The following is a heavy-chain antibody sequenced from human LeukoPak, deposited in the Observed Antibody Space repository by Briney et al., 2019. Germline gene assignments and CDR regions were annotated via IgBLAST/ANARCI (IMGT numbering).Heavy chain of an antibody. CDR2: IYYSGST. CDR1: GGSISIYS. J-gene: IGHJ4*02. Sequence: SETLSLTCTVSGGSISIYSWGWIRQPPGKGLEWIGSIYYSGSTYYNPSLKSRVTISVDTSKNQLSLKLSSVTAADTAVYYCARVVVPAAMDYWGQGTLVTVSS. D-gene: IGHD2-2*01. CDR3: ARVVVPAAMDY. V-gene: IGHV4-39*07.